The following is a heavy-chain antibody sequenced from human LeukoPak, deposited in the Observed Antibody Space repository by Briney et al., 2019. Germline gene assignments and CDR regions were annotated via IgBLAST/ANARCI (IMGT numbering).Heavy chain of an antibody. D-gene: IGHD6-13*01. CDR2: ITASGTAM. CDR1: GFTFSSYS. CDR3: ARTLIRYSSSWYGDY. V-gene: IGHV3-48*01. Sequence: PGGSLRLSCAASGFTFSSYSMNWVRQAPGKGLEWVSHITASGTAMFYADSVKGRFTISRDNAKNSLYLQMNSLRAEDTAVYYCARTLIRYSSSWYGDYWGQGTLVTVSS. J-gene: IGHJ4*02.